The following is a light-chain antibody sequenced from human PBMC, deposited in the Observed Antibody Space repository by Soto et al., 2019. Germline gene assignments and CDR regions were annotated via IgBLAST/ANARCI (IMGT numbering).Light chain of an antibody. V-gene: IGKV3-11*01. CDR2: DAS. CDR1: QSVSTF. Sequence: EIVLTQSPATLSLSPGERATLSCRASQSVSTFLAWYQQKPGQAPRLLISDASTRATGVPARFSGSGSGTDFTLTISSLEPEDFAVYYCQQRSNWPPWTFGQGTKVDIK. CDR3: QQRSNWPPWT. J-gene: IGKJ1*01.